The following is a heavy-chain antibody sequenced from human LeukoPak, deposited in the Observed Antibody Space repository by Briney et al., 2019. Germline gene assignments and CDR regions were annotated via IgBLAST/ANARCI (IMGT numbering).Heavy chain of an antibody. Sequence: GGSLRLSCAASGFTFSNYAMYWVRQPPGKGLEWVSTIDASGGATYYADSVKGRFTISRDNAKGSVYLQMNSLRAEDTAIYHCATYINWVAGDVWGQGTTVIVSS. CDR2: IDASGGAT. CDR3: ATYINWVAGDV. D-gene: IGHD1-1*01. CDR1: GFTFSNYA. V-gene: IGHV3-21*06. J-gene: IGHJ6*02.